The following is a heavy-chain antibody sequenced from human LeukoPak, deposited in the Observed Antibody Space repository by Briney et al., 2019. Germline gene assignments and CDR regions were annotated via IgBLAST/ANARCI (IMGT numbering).Heavy chain of an antibody. D-gene: IGHD3-22*01. V-gene: IGHV3-53*01. CDR2: IYSGGST. CDR3: AREGGYYYDSSGYYLDY. Sequence: PGGSLRLSCAASGFTVSSNYMSWVRQAPGKGLEWVSVIYSGGSTYYADSVKGRFTISRDNSKNALYLQMNSLRAEDTAVYYCAREGGYYYDSSGYYLDYWGQGTLVTVSS. CDR1: GFTVSSNY. J-gene: IGHJ4*02.